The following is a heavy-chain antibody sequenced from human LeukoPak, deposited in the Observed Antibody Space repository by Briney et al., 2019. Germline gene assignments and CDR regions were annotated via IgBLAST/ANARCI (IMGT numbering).Heavy chain of an antibody. CDR3: VRRLFDWFYFDS. D-gene: IGHD3-9*01. CDR1: GYTFTSHW. V-gene: IGHV5-51*01. Sequence: TGESLKISCKGSGYTFTSHWIGWVRQMPGKGLEWMGIIYPGDSDTRYSPSFQGQVTISADKSINTAYLQWSGLKASDTAMYYCVRRLFDWFYFDSWGQGTLVTVSS. CDR2: IYPGDSDT. J-gene: IGHJ4*02.